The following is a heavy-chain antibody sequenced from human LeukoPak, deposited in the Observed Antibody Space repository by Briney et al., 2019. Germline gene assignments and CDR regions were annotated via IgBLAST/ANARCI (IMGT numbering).Heavy chain of an antibody. CDR2: INWSGVST. D-gene: IGHD2-15*01. CDR1: GFTFDDYA. Sequence: GGSRRLSCAASGFTFDDYAMSWVRQAPGKGLGWVSGINWSGVSTGYADSVKGRFTISRDKTQTSLFLEMNRLRGQDTAVYYCAKGKDTLNPYWYFDVWGRGTLVTVS. J-gene: IGHJ2*01. V-gene: IGHV3-20*04. CDR3: AKGKDTLNPYWYFDV.